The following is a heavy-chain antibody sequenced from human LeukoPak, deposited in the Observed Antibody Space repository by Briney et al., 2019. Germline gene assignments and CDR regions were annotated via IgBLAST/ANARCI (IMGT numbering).Heavy chain of an antibody. CDR3: ARDRSRGSTWLLPASPIRNWFDP. Sequence: SVKVSCKASGGTFSSYAISWVRQAPGQGLEWMGGIIPIFGTANYAQKFQGRVTITADESTSTAYMELSSLRHDDTAVYYCARDRSRGSTWLLPASPIRNWFDPWGQGTLVTVSA. J-gene: IGHJ5*02. CDR2: IIPIFGTA. V-gene: IGHV1-69*13. D-gene: IGHD6-13*01. CDR1: GGTFSSYA.